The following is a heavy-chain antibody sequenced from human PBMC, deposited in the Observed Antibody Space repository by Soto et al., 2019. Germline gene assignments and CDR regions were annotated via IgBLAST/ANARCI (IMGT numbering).Heavy chain of an antibody. D-gene: IGHD2-2*01. Sequence: ASVKVSCKASGYTFTSYAMHWVRQAPGQRLEWMGWINAGNGNTKYSQKFQGRVTITRDTSASTAYMELSSPRSEDTAVYYCARDLAKIVVVPAAMDYWGQGTLVTVSS. CDR3: ARDLAKIVVVPAAMDY. V-gene: IGHV1-3*01. J-gene: IGHJ4*02. CDR2: INAGNGNT. CDR1: GYTFTSYA.